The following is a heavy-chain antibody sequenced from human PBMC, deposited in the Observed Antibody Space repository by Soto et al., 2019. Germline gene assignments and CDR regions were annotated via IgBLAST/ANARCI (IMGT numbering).Heavy chain of an antibody. D-gene: IGHD6-13*01. CDR2: ISYDGNIK. CDR1: GFTFSNFG. CDR3: AKFWGPVTAAVDDY. Sequence: QVQLVESGGGVVQPGRSLRLSCAASGFTFSNFGMHWVRQAPGKGLEWVASISYDGNIKYSADSVKGQFTISRDNSKNTLYIQLNSLRREETAVYYCAKFWGPVTAAVDDYWSQGTLVTVSS. V-gene: IGHV3-30*18. J-gene: IGHJ4*02.